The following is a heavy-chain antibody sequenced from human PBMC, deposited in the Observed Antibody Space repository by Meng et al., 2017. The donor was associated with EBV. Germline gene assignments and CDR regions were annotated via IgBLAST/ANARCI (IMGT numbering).Heavy chain of an antibody. CDR1: GGSVNNESYY. J-gene: IGHJ5*01. CDR3: ARGDYTNYPRWFDS. Sequence: QVQLQESGPGLVKPSEXLSLTRTVSGGSVNNESYYWGWIRQPPGKGLEYIGYIYYTGSTNYNSSLKSRVTISLDKSKNQFSLKLTSLTAADTAIYYCARGDYTNYPRWFDSWGQGTLVTVSS. D-gene: IGHD4-11*01. CDR2: IYYTGST. V-gene: IGHV4-61*01.